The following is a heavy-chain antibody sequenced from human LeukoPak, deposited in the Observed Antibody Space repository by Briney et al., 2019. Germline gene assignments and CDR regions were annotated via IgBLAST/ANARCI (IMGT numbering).Heavy chain of an antibody. CDR1: GFTFSDYY. D-gene: IGHD3-22*01. V-gene: IGHV3-11*01. Sequence: GGSLRLSCAASGFTFSDYYMTWIRQAPGKGLEWVSYISNSGGTIYYADSVKGRFTISRDNAKNSLYLQMNSLTAADTAVYYCARAPRAYDSSGNGAFDIWGQGTMVTVSS. CDR3: ARAPRAYDSSGNGAFDI. CDR2: ISNSGGTI. J-gene: IGHJ3*02.